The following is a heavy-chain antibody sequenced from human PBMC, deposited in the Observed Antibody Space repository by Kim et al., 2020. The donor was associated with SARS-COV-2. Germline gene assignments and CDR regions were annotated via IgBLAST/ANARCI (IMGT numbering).Heavy chain of an antibody. V-gene: IGHV3-9*01. CDR3: AKGPIAAAGFLDAEYFQH. Sequence: GGSLRLSCAASGFTFDDYAMHWVRQAPGKGLEWVSGISWNSGSIGYADSVKGRFTISRDNAKNSLYLQMNSLRAEDTALYYCAKGPIAAAGFLDAEYFQHWGQGTLVTVSS. J-gene: IGHJ1*01. CDR2: ISWNSGSI. CDR1: GFTFDDYA. D-gene: IGHD6-13*01.